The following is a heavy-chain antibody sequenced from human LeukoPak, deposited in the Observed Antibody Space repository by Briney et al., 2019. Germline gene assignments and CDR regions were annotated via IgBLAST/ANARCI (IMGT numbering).Heavy chain of an antibody. Sequence: ASVTVSCKASGGSFKNYAVSWVRQAPGQGLEWMGGIIPVFGTTNYAQRFQGRLTPSTDESTTTLYMEVSGLRSEETAVYYCASRYGDYVYYWYYMDVWGTGTMGTVSS. V-gene: IGHV1-69*05. CDR1: GGSFKNYA. D-gene: IGHD4-17*01. CDR3: ASRYGDYVYYWYYMDV. CDR2: IIPVFGTT. J-gene: IGHJ6*03.